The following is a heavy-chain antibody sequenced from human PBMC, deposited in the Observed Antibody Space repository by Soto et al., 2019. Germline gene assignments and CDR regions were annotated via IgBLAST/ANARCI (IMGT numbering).Heavy chain of an antibody. Sequence: EVQVVESGGGLIQPGGSLRLSCEVSGFSVTANYMSWVRQAPEKGVEWVSVIYSGGSTYYVDSVKGRFSISRDISKNTLYLQMNSLRAEDTAVYYCHGYGYWGQGTLVTVSS. V-gene: IGHV3-53*01. D-gene: IGHD5-12*01. CDR2: IYSGGST. CDR1: GFSVTANY. CDR3: HGYGY. J-gene: IGHJ4*02.